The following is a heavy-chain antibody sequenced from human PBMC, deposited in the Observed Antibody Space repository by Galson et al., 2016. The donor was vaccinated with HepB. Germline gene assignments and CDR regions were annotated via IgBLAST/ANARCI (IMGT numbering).Heavy chain of an antibody. CDR1: GFTFSSYA. D-gene: IGHD2-2*02. J-gene: IGHJ3*02. CDR3: ARGRTTSCNSAFDI. CDR2: ISGSGAST. V-gene: IGHV3-23*01. Sequence: SLRLSCAASGFTFSSYAMSWVRQAPGKGLEWVSVISGSGASTYYADSVQGRFTISRDNSKNTLYLQVNSLRVEDTAIYYCARGRTTSCNSAFDIWGQGKMVTASS.